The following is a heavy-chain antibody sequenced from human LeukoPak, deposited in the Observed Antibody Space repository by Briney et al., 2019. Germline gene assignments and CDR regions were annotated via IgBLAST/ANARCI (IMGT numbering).Heavy chain of an antibody. CDR3: ARGGAYDSSGYYWSYYYYYGMDV. V-gene: IGHV3-48*03. CDR2: ISSGGGTI. CDR1: GFTFSSYA. D-gene: IGHD3-22*01. Sequence: GGSLRLSCAASGFTFSSYAMNWVRQAPGKGLEWVSYISSGGGTIYYADSVKGRFTISRDNAKNSLYLQMNSLRAEDTAVYYCARGGAYDSSGYYWSYYYYYGMDVWGQGTTVTVSS. J-gene: IGHJ6*02.